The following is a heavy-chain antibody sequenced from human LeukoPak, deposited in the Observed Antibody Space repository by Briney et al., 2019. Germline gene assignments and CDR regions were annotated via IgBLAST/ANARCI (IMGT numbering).Heavy chain of an antibody. Sequence: NPGGSLRLSCAASGFTFSAYSMIWVRQAPGKGLEWVSSISSSSTYIYYADSVKGRFTISRDNAKNSLYLQMNSLRAEDTAVYYCESAGYCFNGACLDHWGQGTLVTVSS. CDR2: ISSSSTYI. CDR3: ESAGYCFNGACLDH. CDR1: GFTFSAYS. V-gene: IGHV3-21*01. J-gene: IGHJ4*02. D-gene: IGHD2-8*01.